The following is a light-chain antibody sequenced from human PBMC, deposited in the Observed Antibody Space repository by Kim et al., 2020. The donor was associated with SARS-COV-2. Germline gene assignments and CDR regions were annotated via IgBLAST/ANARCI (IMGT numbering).Light chain of an antibody. CDR1: SSDVGSYNF. J-gene: IGLJ2*01. Sequence: GQSITLTCTGTSSDVGSYNFVSRYQQHPSKAPKLTIYDVSNRPSGVSDRFSGSKSGNAASLTISGLQAEDEADYYCSSYTSSDTLLFGGGTQLTVL. CDR3: SSYTSSDTLL. CDR2: DVS. V-gene: IGLV2-14*03.